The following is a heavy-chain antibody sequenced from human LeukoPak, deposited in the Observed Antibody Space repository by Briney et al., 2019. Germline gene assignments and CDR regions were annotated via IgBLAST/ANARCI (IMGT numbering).Heavy chain of an antibody. D-gene: IGHD2-21*01. J-gene: IGHJ5*02. CDR2: INHSGST. Sequence: SETLSLTCAVYGGSFSGYYWSWIRQPPGKGLEWIGEINHSGSTNYNPSLKSRVTISVDTSKNQFSLKLSSVTAADTAVYYCARGFHIVFTWFDPWGQGTLVTVSS. CDR3: ARGFHIVFTWFDP. CDR1: GGSFSGYY. V-gene: IGHV4-34*01.